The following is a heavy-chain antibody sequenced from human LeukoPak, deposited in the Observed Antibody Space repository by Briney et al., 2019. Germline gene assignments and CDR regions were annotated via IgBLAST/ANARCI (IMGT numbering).Heavy chain of an antibody. CDR2: IYYSGST. J-gene: IGHJ4*02. CDR3: ARDSRGGGYEPYVDY. D-gene: IGHD5-12*01. CDR1: GGSISSGGYC. V-gene: IGHV4-31*03. Sequence: SETLSLTCTVSGGSISSGGYCWSWIRQHPGKGLEWIGYIYYSGSTYYNPSLKSRVTISVDTSKNQFSLKLSSVTAADTAVYYCARDSRGGGYEPYVDYWGQGTLVTVSS.